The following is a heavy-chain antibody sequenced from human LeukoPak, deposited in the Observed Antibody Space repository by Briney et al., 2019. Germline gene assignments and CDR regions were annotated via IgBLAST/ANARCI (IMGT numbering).Heavy chain of an antibody. Sequence: GASVKVSCKASGRTFSSYAISWVRQAPGQGLEWMGRIIPILGIANYAQKFQGRVTITADKSTSTAYMELSSLRSEDTAVYYCAREINADYYYYYYGMDVWGQGTTVTVS. V-gene: IGHV1-69*04. CDR1: GRTFSSYA. CDR3: AREINADYYYYYYGMDV. CDR2: IIPILGIA. J-gene: IGHJ6*02.